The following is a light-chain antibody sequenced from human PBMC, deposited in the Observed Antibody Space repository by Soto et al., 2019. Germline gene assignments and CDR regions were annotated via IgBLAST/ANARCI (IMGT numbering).Light chain of an antibody. Sequence: DIQMTQSPSTVSASVGDRVTITCRASQSITNRLAWYQQKPGKAPRVLIYDASNLETGVPSRFSGSRSGTEFTLTISSLQPDDIATYYCQQYDTYWTFGQGTKVDI. CDR1: QSITNR. V-gene: IGKV1-5*01. CDR3: QQYDTYWT. CDR2: DAS. J-gene: IGKJ1*01.